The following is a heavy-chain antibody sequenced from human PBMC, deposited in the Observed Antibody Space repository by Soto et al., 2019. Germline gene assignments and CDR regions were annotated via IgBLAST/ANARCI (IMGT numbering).Heavy chain of an antibody. D-gene: IGHD6-6*01. CDR2: ISPYNGET. CDR1: GYTFSMYG. CDR3: ARKYGSSSWFDA. J-gene: IGHJ5*02. V-gene: IGHV1-18*01. Sequence: QVQLVQSGAEVKKPGASVRVSCKASGYTFSMYGISWVRQAPGQGLEWMGWISPYNGETNLAQHLQGRVTMTTDTSTTPAYMDQSSLRSDDTAVYFCARKYGSSSWFDAWGQGTLVTVSS.